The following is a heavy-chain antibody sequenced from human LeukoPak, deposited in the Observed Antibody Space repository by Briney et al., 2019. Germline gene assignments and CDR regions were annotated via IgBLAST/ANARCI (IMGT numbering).Heavy chain of an antibody. J-gene: IGHJ4*02. V-gene: IGHV4-59*01. CDR2: IYYSGST. CDR3: ARGTEVVFDY. Sequence: SETLSLTRTVSGGSISSYYWSWIRQPPGKGLEWIGYIYYSGSTNYNPSLKSRVTISVDTSKNQFSLKLSSVTAADTAVYYCARGTEVVFDYWGQGTLVTVSS. CDR1: GGSISSYY. D-gene: IGHD2-15*01.